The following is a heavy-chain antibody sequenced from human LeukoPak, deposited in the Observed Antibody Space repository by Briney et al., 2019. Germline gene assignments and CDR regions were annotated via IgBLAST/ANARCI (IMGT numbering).Heavy chain of an antibody. CDR3: ARDGNGILSHHFDY. V-gene: IGHV1-46*01. Sequence: ASVKVSCKASGYTFTSYYMHWVRQAPGHGLEWMGIINPSGGSTSYAQKFKGRVTMTRDTSTSTVYMELSSLRSEDTAVCYCARDGNGILSHHFDYWGQGTLVTVSS. J-gene: IGHJ4*02. D-gene: IGHD2-15*01. CDR1: GYTFTSYY. CDR2: INPSGGST.